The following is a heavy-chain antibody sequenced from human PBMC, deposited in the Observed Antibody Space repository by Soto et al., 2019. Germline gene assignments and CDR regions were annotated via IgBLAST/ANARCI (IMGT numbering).Heavy chain of an antibody. V-gene: IGHV4-31*03. CDR2: VHYSGTI. CDR1: GDSIINGIYY. CDR3: VRGADRYKCGF. J-gene: IGHJ4*02. D-gene: IGHD2-21*02. Sequence: QVQVQESGPGLVKPSQTLSLTCTVSGDSIINGIYYWTWIRQHPGKGLEWIGHVHYSGTIYYNPSLRSRVTMPVDTSKIQVSLALSAVTVADTAVYYCVRGADRYKCGFWGQGTLVTVSS.